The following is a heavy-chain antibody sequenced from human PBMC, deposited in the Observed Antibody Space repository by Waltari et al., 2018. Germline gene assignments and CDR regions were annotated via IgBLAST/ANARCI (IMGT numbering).Heavy chain of an antibody. CDR3: AFAEWLGQGAFDH. CDR2: FNAKDGET. J-gene: IGHJ4*02. Sequence: QVQVVQSGAEVKKPGASVKVSCKVSGYTLTELCRHWVRQAPGKGLEWMGGFNAKDGETFYTQKFPGRVTLTEDTSTDTACMELSSLRSEGTAVYYGAFAEWLGQGAFDHWGQGPLVTVSA. V-gene: IGHV1-24*01. CDR1: GYTLTELC. D-gene: IGHD6-19*01.